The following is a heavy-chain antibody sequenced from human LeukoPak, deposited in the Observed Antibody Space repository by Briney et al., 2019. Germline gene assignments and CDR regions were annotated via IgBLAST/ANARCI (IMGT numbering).Heavy chain of an antibody. V-gene: IGHV3-33*01. CDR3: ARANYGSGSNYYYGLDV. D-gene: IGHD3-10*01. CDR2: IWFDGSNK. J-gene: IGHJ6*02. Sequence: GGSLRLSCGASGFTFSIYGMHWVPQAPGKGPEWVAVIWFDGSNKYYADSVKGRFTISRDNPKNTLYLQINSLRAEDTAVYYCARANYGSGSNYYYGLDVWGQGTTVTVSS. CDR1: GFTFSIYG.